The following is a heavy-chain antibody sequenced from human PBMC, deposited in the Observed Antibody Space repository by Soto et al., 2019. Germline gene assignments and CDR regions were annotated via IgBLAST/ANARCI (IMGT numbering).Heavy chain of an antibody. V-gene: IGHV3-23*01. CDR2: ISGTGSPT. J-gene: IGHJ6*02. CDR3: ARDMSGGTYNYDCGMDV. Sequence: EVQLLESGGGLGQPGGSLRLSCAASGFTFSSYAMTWVRQAPGRGLEWVSAISGTGSPTYYADSVKGRFTISRDNSKNTLYLQMNSLRADDTAVYYCARDMSGGTYNYDCGMDVWGQGTTVTVSS. D-gene: IGHD1-26*01. CDR1: GFTFSSYA.